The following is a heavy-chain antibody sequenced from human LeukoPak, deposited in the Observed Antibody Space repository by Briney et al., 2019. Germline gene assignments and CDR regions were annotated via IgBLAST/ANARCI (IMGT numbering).Heavy chain of an antibody. V-gene: IGHV3-23*01. Sequence: PGESLRLSCAASGFTFSSYAMNWVRQAPGKGLEWVSSITGSAGRTYSADSVKGRFTISRDNAKNTLYLRMNRLRAEETAVYACAKDRRGKAAAYELDYWGQGTLVTVSS. CDR2: ITGSAGRT. CDR1: GFTFSSYA. CDR3: AKDRRGKAAAYELDY. D-gene: IGHD6-13*01. J-gene: IGHJ4*02.